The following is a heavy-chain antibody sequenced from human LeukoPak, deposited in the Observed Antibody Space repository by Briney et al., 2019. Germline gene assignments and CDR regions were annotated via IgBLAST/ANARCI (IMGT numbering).Heavy chain of an antibody. V-gene: IGHV1-2*04. J-gene: IGHJ5*02. Sequence: GASVKVSCKASGYTFTGYYMHWVRQAPGQGLEWMGWINPNSGGTNYAQKFQGWVTMTRDTSISTAYMELSRLRSDDTAVYYCARGGVATVSLVWFDPWGQGTLVTVSS. D-gene: IGHD5-12*01. CDR2: INPNSGGT. CDR3: ARGGVATVSLVWFDP. CDR1: GYTFTGYY.